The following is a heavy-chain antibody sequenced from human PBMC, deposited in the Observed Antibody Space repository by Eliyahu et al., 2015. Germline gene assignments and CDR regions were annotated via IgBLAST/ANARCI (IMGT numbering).Heavy chain of an antibody. Sequence: QVQLVESGGGVVQPGGSXXLSCAASGFPFXXFGMHWVRQAPGKGLEWVAFIRYDGSNKYYADSVKGRFTISRDNSKNTLYLQMNSLRAEDTAVYYCAKWACGGDCYSPPFDYWGQGTLVTVSS. V-gene: IGHV3-30*02. CDR1: GFPFXXFG. CDR2: IRYDGSNK. D-gene: IGHD2-21*02. CDR3: AKWACGGDCYSPPFDY. J-gene: IGHJ4*02.